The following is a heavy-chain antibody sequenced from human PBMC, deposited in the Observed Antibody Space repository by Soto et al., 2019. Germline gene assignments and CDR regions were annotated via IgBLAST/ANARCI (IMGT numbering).Heavy chain of an antibody. CDR3: AREMGYYYDSSGYYYFDY. D-gene: IGHD3-22*01. CDR2: IIPIFGTA. V-gene: IGHV1-69*13. J-gene: IGHJ4*02. Sequence: SVKVSCKASGGTFSSYAISWVRQAPGQGLEWMGGIIPIFGTANYAQKFQGRVTITADGSTSTAYMELSSLRSEDTAVYYCAREMGYYYDSSGYYYFDYWGQGALVTVSS. CDR1: GGTFSSYA.